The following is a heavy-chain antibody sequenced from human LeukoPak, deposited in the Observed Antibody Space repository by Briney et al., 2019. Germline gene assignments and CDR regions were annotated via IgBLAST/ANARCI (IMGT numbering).Heavy chain of an antibody. CDR2: ISAYNGNT. Sequence: ASVKVSCKASGYTFTNYGVSWVRQAPGQGLEWMGWISAYNGNTNYAQKLQGRVTMTTDTSTSTAYMELRSLRSDDTAVYYCASLYYYDSSGYLDWGQGTLVTVSS. CDR1: GYTFTNYG. V-gene: IGHV1-18*01. J-gene: IGHJ4*02. CDR3: ASLYYYDSSGYLD. D-gene: IGHD3-22*01.